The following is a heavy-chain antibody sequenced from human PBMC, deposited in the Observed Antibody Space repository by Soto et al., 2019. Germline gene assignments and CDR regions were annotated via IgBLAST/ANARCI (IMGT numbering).Heavy chain of an antibody. Sequence: ASVKVSCKASGYTFTSYYMHWVRQAPGQGLEWMGVINPSGGSTSYAQKFQGRVAMTRDTSTSTVYMELSSLRSEDTAVYYCARDDPNSGWFDYWGQGTLVTVSS. J-gene: IGHJ4*02. CDR3: ARDDPNSGWFDY. CDR1: GYTFTSYY. D-gene: IGHD6-19*01. CDR2: INPSGGST. V-gene: IGHV1-46*01.